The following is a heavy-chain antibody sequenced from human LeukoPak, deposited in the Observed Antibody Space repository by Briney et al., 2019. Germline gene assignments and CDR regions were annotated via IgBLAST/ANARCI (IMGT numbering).Heavy chain of an antibody. D-gene: IGHD3-10*01. CDR2: IYPGDSDT. CDR3: ARVGYGSGSYIGY. V-gene: IGHV5-51*01. CDR1: GYTFTSYW. Sequence: GDSLKISCKGSGYTFTSYWIGWVRQMPGKGLQWMGIIYPGDSDTRYSPSFQGQVTISADKSISIAYLQWSSLKASDSAMYYCARVGYGSGSYIGYWGQGTLVTVSS. J-gene: IGHJ4*02.